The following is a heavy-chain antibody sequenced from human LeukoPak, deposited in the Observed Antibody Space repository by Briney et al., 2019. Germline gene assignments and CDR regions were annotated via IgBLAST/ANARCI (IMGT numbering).Heavy chain of an antibody. CDR2: IYTSGNN. V-gene: IGHV4-61*02. D-gene: IGHD6-13*01. J-gene: IGHJ6*03. CDR3: ARLPAAAAYYYYYMDV. Sequence: SETLSLTCTVSGGSISIGSYYGSWIRQPAGKGLEWIGRIYTSGNNNYNPSLKSRVTISVDTSKNQFSLKLSSVTAADTAVYYCARLPAAAAYYYYYMDVWGKGTTVTISS. CDR1: GGSISIGSYY.